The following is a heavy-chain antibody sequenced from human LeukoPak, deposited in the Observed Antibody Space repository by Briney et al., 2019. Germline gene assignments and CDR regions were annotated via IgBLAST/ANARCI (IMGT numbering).Heavy chain of an antibody. CDR3: ASLDY. V-gene: IGHV3-7*01. CDR1: GFTFSSSW. CDR2: IKQDGSQK. J-gene: IGHJ4*02. Sequence: GSLRLSCAASGFTFSSSWMSWVRQAPGKGLEWVANIKQDGSQKYYVDSVKGRFTISRDNPKNSLYLQMNPLRAEDTAVYYCASLDYWGQGTLPTVSS.